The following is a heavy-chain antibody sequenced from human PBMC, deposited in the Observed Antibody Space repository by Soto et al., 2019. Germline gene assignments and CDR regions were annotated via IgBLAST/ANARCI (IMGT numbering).Heavy chain of an antibody. CDR1: GFTFSSYA. CDR3: TTDGRLGPPILEWLSDLDY. D-gene: IGHD3-3*01. V-gene: IGHV3-23*01. J-gene: IGHJ4*02. CDR2: ISGSGGST. Sequence: GGSLRLSCAASGFTFSSYAMSWVRQAPGKGLEWVLAISGSGGSTYYADSVKGRFTISRDNSKNTLYLQMNSLRAEDTAVYYCTTDGRLGPPILEWLSDLDYWGQGTLVTVSS.